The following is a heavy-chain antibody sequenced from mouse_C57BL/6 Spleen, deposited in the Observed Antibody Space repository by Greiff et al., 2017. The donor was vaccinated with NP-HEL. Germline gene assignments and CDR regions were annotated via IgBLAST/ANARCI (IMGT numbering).Heavy chain of an antibody. Sequence: QVQLQQSGAELVKPGASVKLSCKASGYTFTSYWMHWVKQRPGQGLEWIGMIHPNSGSTNYNEKFKSKATLTVDKSSSTAYMQLSSLTSEDSAVYYCARSGSTMNFDYWGQGTTLTVSS. V-gene: IGHV1-64*01. CDR2: IHPNSGST. J-gene: IGHJ2*01. CDR3: ARSGSTMNFDY. D-gene: IGHD2-4*01. CDR1: GYTFTSYW.